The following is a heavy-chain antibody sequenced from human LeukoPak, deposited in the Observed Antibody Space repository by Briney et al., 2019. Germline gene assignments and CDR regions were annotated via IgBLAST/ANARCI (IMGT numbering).Heavy chain of an antibody. CDR1: VLTVGINY. Sequence: PGGSLRLSCAASVLTVGINYMSWIRQAPGKGLEWVSFMYADGSTDYADSVKGRFTISRDNSKNTLYLQMNTLRAEDTGIYYCARDRYSSSCLDVWGQGTTVTVS. V-gene: IGHV3-53*01. J-gene: IGHJ6*02. CDR2: MYADGST. D-gene: IGHD6-13*01. CDR3: ARDRYSSSCLDV.